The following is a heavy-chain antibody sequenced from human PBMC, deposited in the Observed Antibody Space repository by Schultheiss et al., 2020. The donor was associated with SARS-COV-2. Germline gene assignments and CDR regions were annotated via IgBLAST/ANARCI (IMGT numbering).Heavy chain of an antibody. CDR1: GFTFSSYG. Sequence: GESLKISCAASGFTFSSYGMHWVRQAPGKGLEWVGFIRSKAYGGTTEYAASVKGRFTISRDDSKSIAYLQMNSLKTEDTAVYYCTRSGWCDYWGQGTLVTVSS. CDR3: TRSGWCDY. D-gene: IGHD6-19*01. V-gene: IGHV3-49*04. CDR2: IRSKAYGGTT. J-gene: IGHJ4*02.